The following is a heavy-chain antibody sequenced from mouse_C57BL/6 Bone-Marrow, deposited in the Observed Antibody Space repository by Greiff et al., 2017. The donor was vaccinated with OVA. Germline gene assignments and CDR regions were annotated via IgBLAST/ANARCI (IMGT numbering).Heavy chain of an antibody. D-gene: IGHD4-1*01. CDR1: GYTFTDYY. CDR2: INPYNGGT. J-gene: IGHJ2*01. Sequence: EVKLMESGPVLVKPGASVKMSCKASGYTFTDYYMNWVKQSHGKSLEWIGVINPYNGGTSYNQKFKGKATLTVDKSSSTAYMELNSLTSEDSAVYYCARGANWYYFDYWGQGTTLTVSS. CDR3: ARGANWYYFDY. V-gene: IGHV1-19*01.